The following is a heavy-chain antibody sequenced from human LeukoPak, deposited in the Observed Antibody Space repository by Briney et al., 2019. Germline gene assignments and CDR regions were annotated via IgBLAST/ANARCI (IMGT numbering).Heavy chain of an antibody. D-gene: IGHD6-19*01. CDR1: GFTFSSYA. Sequence: GRSLRLSCAASGFTFSSYAMHWVRRAPGKGLEWVAVISYDGSNKYYADSVKGRFTISRDNSKNTLYLQMNSLRAEDTAVYYCAREGTVKRYSSGWDYWGQGTLVTVSS. V-gene: IGHV3-30*04. CDR2: ISYDGSNK. J-gene: IGHJ4*02. CDR3: AREGTVKRYSSGWDY.